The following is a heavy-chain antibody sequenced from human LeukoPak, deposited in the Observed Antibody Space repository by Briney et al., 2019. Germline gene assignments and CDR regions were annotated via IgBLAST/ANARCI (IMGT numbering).Heavy chain of an antibody. CDR1: GFTFSSYS. CDR3: ARDYRDYGDYEPLCY. Sequence: GGSLRLSCAASGFTFSSYSMSWVRQAPGKGLEWVANIKQDGSEKYYVDSVKGRFTISRDNAKNSLYLQMNSLRAEDTAVYYCARDYRDYGDYEPLCYWGQGTLVTVSS. V-gene: IGHV3-7*01. D-gene: IGHD4-17*01. CDR2: IKQDGSEK. J-gene: IGHJ4*02.